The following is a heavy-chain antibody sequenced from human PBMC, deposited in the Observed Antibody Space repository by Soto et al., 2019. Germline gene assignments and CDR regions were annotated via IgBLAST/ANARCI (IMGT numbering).Heavy chain of an antibody. Sequence: EVQLLESGGGLVQPGGSLRLSCAASGFTFSSYAITWVRQAPGKGLEWVSGISDSGDSTHYADSVKGRFTISRDNSKNTLYLQMNSLRAEDTAVYYCAKHSTTYDFGSGAVKGAFDIWGQGTMVTVSS. V-gene: IGHV3-23*01. CDR3: AKHSTTYDFGSGAVKGAFDI. J-gene: IGHJ3*02. D-gene: IGHD3-3*01. CDR2: ISDSGDST. CDR1: GFTFSSYA.